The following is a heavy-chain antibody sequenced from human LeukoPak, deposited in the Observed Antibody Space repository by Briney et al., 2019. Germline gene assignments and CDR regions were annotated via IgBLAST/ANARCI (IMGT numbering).Heavy chain of an antibody. D-gene: IGHD3-16*01. J-gene: IGHJ4*02. CDR3: AKVPAGGLDDYYFDY. CDR2: ISGSGGST. CDR1: GFTFSSYA. Sequence: GSLRLSCAASGFTFSSYAMSWVRQAPGKGLERVSAISGSGGSTYYADSVKGRFTISRDNSKNTLYLQMNSLRAEDTAVYYCAKVPAGGLDDYYFDYWGQGTLVTVSS. V-gene: IGHV3-23*01.